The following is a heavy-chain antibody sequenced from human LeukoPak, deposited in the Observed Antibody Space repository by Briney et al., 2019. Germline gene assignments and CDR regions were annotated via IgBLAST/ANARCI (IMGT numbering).Heavy chain of an antibody. J-gene: IGHJ5*02. CDR1: GYTFTSYA. Sequence: ASVKVSCKASGYTFTSYAMHWMRQAPGQRLEWMGRINAGNGNTKYSQKFQRRFTITRDTSASTAYMELSSLRSEDTAVYYCARDLSYGQGWFDPWGQGTLVIVSS. D-gene: IGHD2-8*01. V-gene: IGHV1-3*01. CDR3: ARDLSYGQGWFDP. CDR2: INAGNGNT.